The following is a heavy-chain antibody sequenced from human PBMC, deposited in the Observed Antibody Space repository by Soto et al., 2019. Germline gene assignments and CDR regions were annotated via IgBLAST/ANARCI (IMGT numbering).Heavy chain of an antibody. J-gene: IGHJ4*02. CDR3: ARLGGYYQAFDQ. CDR1: GGSMSRGDYY. D-gene: IGHD3-22*01. Sequence: SETLSLTCTVSGGSMSRGDYYWSWIRQPPGKGLEWIGFIYHTGSTYYSPSLKSRVAISVDTSKNQFSLKLSSVTAADTAVYYCARLGGYYQAFDQWGQGSLVTVSS. CDR2: IYHTGST. V-gene: IGHV4-30-4*01.